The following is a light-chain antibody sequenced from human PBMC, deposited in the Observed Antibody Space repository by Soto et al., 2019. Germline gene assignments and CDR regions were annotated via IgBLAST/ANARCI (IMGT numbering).Light chain of an antibody. V-gene: IGKV3-15*01. CDR2: GAS. J-gene: IGKJ1*01. CDR1: ESVSNN. Sequence: EIVMTQSPATLSVSPGERATLSCRASESVSNNLAWYQQKPGQAPRLLIYGASTRATGIPARFSGSGSGTEFTITITGLQSEDFSVYYCQQYDNWPPWAFGQGTQVEI. CDR3: QQYDNWPPWA.